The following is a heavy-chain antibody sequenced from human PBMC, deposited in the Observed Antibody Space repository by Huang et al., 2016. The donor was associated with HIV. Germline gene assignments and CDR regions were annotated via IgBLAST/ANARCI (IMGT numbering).Heavy chain of an antibody. CDR1: GFAFSSFA. CDR3: ARTGSYYYGSGIYHFGDY. D-gene: IGHD3-10*01. CDR2: ITTDGTSK. V-gene: IGHV3-30*01. Sequence: QVQLVESGGGVVQPGRSLRLSCAASGFAFSSFAMHWIRQAPGKGLQWLAVITTDGTSKNYADSGRGRFTISRDNSKGTVYLQMNSLRPEDTAVYSCARTGSYYYGSGIYHFGDYWGQGTLVTVSS. J-gene: IGHJ4*02.